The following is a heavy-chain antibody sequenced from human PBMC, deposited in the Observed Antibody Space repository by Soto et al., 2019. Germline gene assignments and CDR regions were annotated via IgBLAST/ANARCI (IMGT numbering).Heavy chain of an antibody. V-gene: IGHV4-59*01. J-gene: IGHJ4*02. CDR1: GGSISSYY. D-gene: IGHD1-7*01. Sequence: SETLSLTCTVSGGSISSYYWSWIRQPPGKGLEWIGYIYYSGSTNYNPSLKSRVTISVDTSKNQFSLKLSSMTAADTAVYYCARGGDFKNYEYYFDYWGQGTLVTVSS. CDR2: IYYSGST. CDR3: ARGGDFKNYEYYFDY.